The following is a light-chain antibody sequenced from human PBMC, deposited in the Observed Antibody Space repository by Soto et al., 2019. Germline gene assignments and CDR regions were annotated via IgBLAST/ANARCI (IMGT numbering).Light chain of an antibody. CDR1: ISDFVVYNY. CDR3: CSFTSSTTDV. CDR2: GVS. Sequence: QSVLTQPASVSGSPGQSITISCTGTISDFVVYNYVSWYQQHPGKAPKLMIYGVSNRPSGVSNRFSASKSANTASLIISGLQAEDEADYYCCSFTSSTTDVLGTGNKVTLL. J-gene: IGLJ1*01. V-gene: IGLV2-14*01.